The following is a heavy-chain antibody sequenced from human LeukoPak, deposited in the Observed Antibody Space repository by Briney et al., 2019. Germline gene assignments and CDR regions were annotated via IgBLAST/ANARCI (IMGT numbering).Heavy chain of an antibody. CDR2: ISSSSSYI. J-gene: IGHJ3*02. D-gene: IGHD3-22*01. CDR3: ARGITMIVVVISGAFDI. V-gene: IGHV3-21*01. CDR1: GFTFSSYS. Sequence: GGSLRLSCAASGFTFSSYSMNWVRQAPGKGLEWVSSISSSSSYIYYADSVKGRFTISRDNAKNSLYLQMNSLRAEDTAVYYCARGITMIVVVISGAFDIWGQGTMVTVSS.